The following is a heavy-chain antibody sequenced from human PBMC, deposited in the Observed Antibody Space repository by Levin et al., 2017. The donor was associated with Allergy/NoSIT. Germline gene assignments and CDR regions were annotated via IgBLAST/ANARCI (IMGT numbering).Heavy chain of an antibody. CDR2: IGTADDT. CDR1: GFAFSTSD. V-gene: IGHV3-13*04. D-gene: IGHD1-26*01. J-gene: IGHJ3*02. Sequence: GESLKISCAASGFAFSTSDMHWVRQATGKGLEWVSAIGTADDTYYPGSVKGRFTISREDTKNSLYLQMNSLRAGDTAVYYCARELFGSGRAFDIWGQGTVVTVSS. CDR3: ARELFGSGRAFDI.